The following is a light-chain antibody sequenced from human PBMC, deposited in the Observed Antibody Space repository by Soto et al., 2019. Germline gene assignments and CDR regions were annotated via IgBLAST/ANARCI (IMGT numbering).Light chain of an antibody. CDR1: SSDVGGYDY. V-gene: IGLV2-8*01. CDR3: SSYTRSSTSFV. CDR2: EVT. Sequence: QSVLTQPPSASGSPGQSVTISCTGTSSDVGGYDYVSWYQQHPGKAPKLLIYEVTKRPSGVPERFSGSKSDNTASLTVSGLHAEDESDYYGSSYTRSSTSFVFGTGTNVTVL. J-gene: IGLJ1*01.